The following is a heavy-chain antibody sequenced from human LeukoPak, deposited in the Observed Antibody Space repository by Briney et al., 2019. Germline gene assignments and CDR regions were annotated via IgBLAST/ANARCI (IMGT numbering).Heavy chain of an antibody. Sequence: GGSLRLSCAASGFTFDDYAMHWVRQAPGKGLEWVSGISWNSGSIGYADSVKGRFTISRDNAENSLYLQMNSLRAEDTALYYCAKGLVAVAGSYYFDYWGQGTLVTVSS. CDR2: ISWNSGSI. V-gene: IGHV3-9*01. J-gene: IGHJ4*02. CDR1: GFTFDDYA. D-gene: IGHD6-19*01. CDR3: AKGLVAVAGSYYFDY.